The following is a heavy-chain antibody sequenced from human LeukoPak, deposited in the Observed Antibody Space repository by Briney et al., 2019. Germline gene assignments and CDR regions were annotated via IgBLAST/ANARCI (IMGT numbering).Heavy chain of an antibody. CDR1: GGSISTYY. CDR3: ARVLPPGYNNAFDI. Sequence: PSETLSLTCTVSGGSISTYYWSWIRQPPGKGLEWIGYIYYNGNSNYNPSLKSRVTISVDTSKNQFSLKLNSVTAADAAVYYCARVLPPGYNNAFDIWGQGTMVTVSS. CDR2: IYYNGNS. V-gene: IGHV4-59*01. J-gene: IGHJ3*02. D-gene: IGHD5-18*01.